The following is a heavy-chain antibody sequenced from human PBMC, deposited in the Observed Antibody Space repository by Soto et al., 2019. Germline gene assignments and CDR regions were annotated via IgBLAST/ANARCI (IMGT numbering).Heavy chain of an antibody. CDR1: GFTFSSYA. D-gene: IGHD4-17*01. J-gene: IGHJ4*02. V-gene: IGHV3-23*01. Sequence: PGGSLRLSCAASGFTFSSYAMSWVRQAPGKGLEWVSAISGSGGSTYYADSVKGRSTISRDNSKNTLYLQMNSLRAEDTAVYYCAKDPSWGDYGETHYFDYWGPGTLVTVSS. CDR3: AKDPSWGDYGETHYFDY. CDR2: ISGSGGST.